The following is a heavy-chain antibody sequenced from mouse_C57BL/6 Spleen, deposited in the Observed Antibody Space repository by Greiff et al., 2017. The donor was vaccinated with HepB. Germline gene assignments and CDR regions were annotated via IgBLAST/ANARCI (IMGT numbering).Heavy chain of an antibody. CDR2: IDPENGDT. D-gene: IGHD2-2*01. J-gene: IGHJ2*01. CDR1: GFNIKDDY. V-gene: IGHV14-4*01. CDR3: TTGYPYFDY. Sequence: EVKLQESGAELVRPGASVKLSCTASGFNIKDDYMHWVKQRPEQGLEWIGWIDPENGDTEYASKFQGKATITADTSSNTAYLQLSSLTSEDTAVYYCTTGYPYFDYWGQGTTLTVSS.